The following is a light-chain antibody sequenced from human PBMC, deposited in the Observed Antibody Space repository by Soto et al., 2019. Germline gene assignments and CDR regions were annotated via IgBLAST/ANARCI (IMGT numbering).Light chain of an antibody. CDR1: QDISNY. CDR2: DAS. Sequence: IQMTQSGSSLSASVGDRVTITCQASQDISNYLNWYQQKPGKAPKLLIYDASNLETGVPSRFSGSGSGTDFTFTISSLQPEDIATYYCQQYDNLPLTFGGVTKVAI. CDR3: QQYDNLPLT. V-gene: IGKV1-33*01. J-gene: IGKJ4*01.